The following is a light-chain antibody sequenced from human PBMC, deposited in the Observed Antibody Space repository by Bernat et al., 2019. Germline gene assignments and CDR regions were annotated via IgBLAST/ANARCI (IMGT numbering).Light chain of an antibody. J-gene: IGLJ2*01. V-gene: IGLV2-23*02. Sequence: QSALTQPASVSGSPGQSITISCTGTSSDVGNYNLVSWYQQHPGKAPKLIIYEVSKRPSGVSNRFSGSKADNTAALTISGLQAEDEADYYCCSYTITNNMVFGGGTRLTVL. CDR3: CSYTITNNMV. CDR2: EVS. CDR1: SSDVGNYNL.